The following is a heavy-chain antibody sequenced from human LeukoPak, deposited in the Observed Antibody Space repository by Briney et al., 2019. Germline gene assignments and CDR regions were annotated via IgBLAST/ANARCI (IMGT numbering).Heavy chain of an antibody. V-gene: IGHV4-4*07. J-gene: IGHJ4*02. D-gene: IGHD3-3*01. CDR1: GGSISSYY. Sequence: SETLSLTCTVSGGSISSYYWSWIRQPAGKGLEWIGSIYYSGSTYCNPSLKSRVTISVDTSKNQFSLKLSSVTAADTAVYYCARDCLPAGDFWSGYNDYWGQGTLVTVSS. CDR3: ARDCLPAGDFWSGYNDY. CDR2: IYYSGST.